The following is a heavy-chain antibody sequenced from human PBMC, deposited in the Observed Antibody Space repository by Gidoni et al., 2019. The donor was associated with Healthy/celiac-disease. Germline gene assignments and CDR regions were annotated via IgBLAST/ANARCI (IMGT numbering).Heavy chain of an antibody. CDR2: ISWNSGSI. Sequence: EVQLVESGGGLVQPGRSLRLSCAASGFTFDDYAMHWVRQAPGKGLEWVSGISWNSGSIGYADSVKGRFTISRDNAKNSLYLQMNSLRAEDTVLYYCAKDFSSGWYDDAFDIWGQGTMVTVSS. J-gene: IGHJ3*02. D-gene: IGHD6-19*01. CDR1: GFTFDDYA. V-gene: IGHV3-9*01. CDR3: AKDFSSGWYDDAFDI.